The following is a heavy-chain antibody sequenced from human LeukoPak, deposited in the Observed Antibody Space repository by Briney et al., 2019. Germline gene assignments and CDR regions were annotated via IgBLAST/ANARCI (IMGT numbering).Heavy chain of an antibody. V-gene: IGHV1-69*04. CDR1: GGTFSSYA. D-gene: IGHD3-10*01. CDR3: ARAHGVSGVGYFDY. J-gene: IGHJ4*02. CDR2: IIPILGIA. Sequence: ASVKVSCKASGGTFSSYAISWVRQAPGQGLEWMGRIIPILGIANYAQKFQGRVTITADKSTSTAYMELSNLRSEDTAVYYCARAHGVSGVGYFDYWGQGTLVTVSS.